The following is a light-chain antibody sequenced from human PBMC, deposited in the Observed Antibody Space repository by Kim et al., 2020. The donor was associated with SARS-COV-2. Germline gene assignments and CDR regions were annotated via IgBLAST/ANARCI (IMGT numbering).Light chain of an antibody. V-gene: IGLV1-44*01. J-gene: IGLJ3*02. Sequence: GQMSTMAFSGSTSNIGFNTVTWYQHVPETAPNLLLYTTDPRPSGVPDRFSGSKSGTSASLAISGLQSEDEADYYCAAWDDSPNGVVFGGGTQLTVL. CDR2: TTD. CDR3: AAWDDSPNGVV. CDR1: TSNIGFNT.